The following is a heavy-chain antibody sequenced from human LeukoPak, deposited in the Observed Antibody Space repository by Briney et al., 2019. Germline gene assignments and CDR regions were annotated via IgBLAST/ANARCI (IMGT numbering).Heavy chain of an antibody. J-gene: IGHJ4*02. V-gene: IGHV1-24*01. CDR1: GYTLTELS. CDR3: ATYPLLLWFGELFDY. D-gene: IGHD3-10*01. CDR2: FDPEDGET. Sequence: ASVKVSCKVSGYTLTELSMHWVRQAPGKGLEWMGGFDPEDGETIYAQKFQGRVTMTEDTSTDTAYMELSSLRSEDTAVYYCATYPLLLWFGELFDYWGQGTLVTVSS.